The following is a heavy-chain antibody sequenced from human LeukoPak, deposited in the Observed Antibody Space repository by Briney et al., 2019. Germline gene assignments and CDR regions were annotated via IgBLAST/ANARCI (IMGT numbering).Heavy chain of an antibody. CDR1: GDSVSSNSAA. CDR2: TYYRSKWYN. D-gene: IGHD1-26*01. Sequence: SQTLSLTCAISGDSVSSNSAAWNWIRQXXXXXLEWLGRTYYRSKWYNDYAVSVKSRITINPDTSKNQFSLQLNSVTAEDTAVYYCARGGTYLFDYWGQGTLVTVSS. V-gene: IGHV6-1*01. CDR3: ARGGTYLFDY. J-gene: IGHJ4*02.